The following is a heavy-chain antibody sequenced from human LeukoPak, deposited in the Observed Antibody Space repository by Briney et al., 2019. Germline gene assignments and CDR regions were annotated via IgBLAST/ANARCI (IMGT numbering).Heavy chain of an antibody. CDR3: ARVSIVVTAFDI. CDR1: GGSISSYY. J-gene: IGHJ3*02. Sequence: SETLSLTCTVSGGSISSYYWSWIRQPPGKGLEWIGYNSGSTNYNPSLKSRVTISLDTSKNQFSLKLSSVTAADTAVYYCARVSIVVTAFDIWGQGTMVTVSS. CDR2: NSGST. D-gene: IGHD1-26*01. V-gene: IGHV4-59*08.